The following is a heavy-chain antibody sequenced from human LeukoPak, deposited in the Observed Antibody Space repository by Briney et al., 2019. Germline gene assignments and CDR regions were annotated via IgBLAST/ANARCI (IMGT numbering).Heavy chain of an antibody. CDR2: ISGSGGST. J-gene: IGHJ3*02. CDR1: GFTFSSYG. CDR3: AREFLPHYYDSSGGDAFDI. D-gene: IGHD3-22*01. Sequence: GGSLRLSCAASGFTFSSYGMSWVRQAPGKGLEWVSAISGSGGSTYYADSVKGRFTISRDNAKNSLYLQMNSLRAEDTAVYYCAREFLPHYYDSSGGDAFDIWGQGTMVTVSS. V-gene: IGHV3-23*01.